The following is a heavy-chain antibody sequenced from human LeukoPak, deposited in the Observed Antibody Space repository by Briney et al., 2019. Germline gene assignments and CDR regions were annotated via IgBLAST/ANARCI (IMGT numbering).Heavy chain of an antibody. CDR2: MDTSGHT. V-gene: IGHV4-4*07. CDR1: GGSISGYY. J-gene: IGHJ5*02. CDR3: ARHWSHSVAQFGRSYWFDP. D-gene: IGHD2-15*01. Sequence: SETLSLTCIVSGGSISGYYWSWIRQPAGKGLEWIGHMDTSGHTNYNPSLMSRVTMSVDTSKNQFSLRLTSVTAAEPSVYYCARHWSHSVAQFGRSYWFDPWGQGTLVTVSS.